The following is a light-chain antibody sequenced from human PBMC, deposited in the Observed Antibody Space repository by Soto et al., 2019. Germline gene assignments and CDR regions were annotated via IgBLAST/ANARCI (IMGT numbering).Light chain of an antibody. Sequence: QSALTQPASVSGSLGQSITIYCSGTSRDVGGYDYVSWYQQHPGKAPKLIIYELTHRPSGVSYRFSASKSGNTASLTISGLQAEDEADYYCSSYTSSATLIFGGGTKLTVL. CDR2: ELT. V-gene: IGLV2-14*01. J-gene: IGLJ2*01. CDR3: SSYTSSATLI. CDR1: SRDVGGYDY.